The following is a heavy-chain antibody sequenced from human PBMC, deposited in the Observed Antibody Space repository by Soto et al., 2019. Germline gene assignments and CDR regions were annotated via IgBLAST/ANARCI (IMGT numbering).Heavy chain of an antibody. Sequence: SETLSLTCPVSGYSISTGNYWGWIRQPPGKGLEWIGSIYQSGSTYYNPSLRGRATISVDTSKNQFSLRLSSVTAADTAVYYCVRVLGAPLYYLDCWGQGTLVTVSS. CDR2: IYQSGST. CDR1: GYSISTGNY. V-gene: IGHV4-38-2*02. D-gene: IGHD1-26*01. J-gene: IGHJ4*02. CDR3: VRVLGAPLYYLDC.